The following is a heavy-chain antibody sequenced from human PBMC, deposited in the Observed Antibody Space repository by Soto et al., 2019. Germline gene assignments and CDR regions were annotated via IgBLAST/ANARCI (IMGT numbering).Heavy chain of an antibody. CDR2: INPKSGGT. D-gene: IGHD2-8*01. CDR3: ARGDSTDCSNGVCSFFYYHDMDV. CDR1: GYSFTDYH. Sequence: QVQLVQSGAEVKKPGASVKVSCKASGYSFTDYHIHWVRQAPGQGLECLGRINPKSGGTSTAQKLQGWVTMTTDTSISTASMEMTRLTSDDTAIYYCARGDSTDCSNGVCSFFYYHDMDVWGQGTTVTVSS. J-gene: IGHJ6*02. V-gene: IGHV1-2*04.